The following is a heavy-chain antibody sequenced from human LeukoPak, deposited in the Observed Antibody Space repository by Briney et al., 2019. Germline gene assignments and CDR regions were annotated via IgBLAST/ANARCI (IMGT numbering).Heavy chain of an antibody. CDR2: ISCCGGGT. D-gene: IGHD6-19*01. Sequence: TGGPVTLLCAARGFPLNIYAVRGLRRARGKGGAGVSSISCCGGGTYYADSMNGRLTIPRDNSKNTLYLQMNSLSTEATAVYYCAKTTSGCSSGRYPGWPVDHWGQGTLVTVSS. V-gene: IGHV3-23*01. CDR3: AKTTSGCSSGRYPGWPVDH. J-gene: IGHJ4*02. CDR1: GFPLNIYA.